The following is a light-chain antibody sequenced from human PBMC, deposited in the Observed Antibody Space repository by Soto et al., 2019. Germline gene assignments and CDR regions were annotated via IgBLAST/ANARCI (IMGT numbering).Light chain of an antibody. CDR2: DVN. J-gene: IGLJ1*01. CDR3: CSYAGSYTYV. Sequence: QSVLTQPRSVSGSPGQSVTISCTGTSSDVGGYNYVSWYQQHPGKVPELIIDDVNQRPSGVPDRFSGSTSANTAALTISGLQAEDEADYYCCSYAGSYTYVFGTGTKVTVL. V-gene: IGLV2-11*01. CDR1: SSDVGGYNY.